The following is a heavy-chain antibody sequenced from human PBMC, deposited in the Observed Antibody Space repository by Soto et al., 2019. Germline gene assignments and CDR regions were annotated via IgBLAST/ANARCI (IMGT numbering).Heavy chain of an antibody. J-gene: IGHJ6*02. D-gene: IGHD6-19*01. V-gene: IGHV3-53*01. CDR1: GFTVSSNY. Sequence: HPGGSLRLSCSASGFTVSSNYMSCVRQSPGKGLEWVSVIYSGGSTYYADSVKGRFTISRDNSKNTLYLQMNSLRAEDTAVYYSDRERRELSSGRPHHHYYCYGMDVWGQGTTVNVSS. CDR2: IYSGGST. CDR3: DRERRELSSGRPHHHYYCYGMDV.